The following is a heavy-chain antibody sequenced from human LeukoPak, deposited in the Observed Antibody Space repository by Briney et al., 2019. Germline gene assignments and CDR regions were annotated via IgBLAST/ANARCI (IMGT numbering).Heavy chain of an antibody. J-gene: IGHJ3*02. V-gene: IGHV3-20*04. CDR2: NNWNGGST. D-gene: IGHD3-22*01. CDR3: AKDISPSYYYDSSGYSGGAFDI. Sequence: VGSLSLSCEVSGFTFDDYAMSGVRHAPGRGLEWVFGNNWNGGSTGYVDSVKGRFTISRDNAKNSLYLQMNSLRAEDTAVYYCAKDISPSYYYDSSGYSGGAFDIWGQGTMVTVSS. CDR1: GFTFDDYA.